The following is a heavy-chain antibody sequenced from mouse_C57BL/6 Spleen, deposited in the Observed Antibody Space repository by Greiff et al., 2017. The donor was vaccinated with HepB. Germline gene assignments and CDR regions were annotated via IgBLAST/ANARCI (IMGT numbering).Heavy chain of an antibody. V-gene: IGHV5-4*03. J-gene: IGHJ4*01. CDR3: ARGDYDGDYYAMDY. Sequence: EVKVVESGGGLVKPGGSLKLSCAASGFTFSSYAMSWVRQTPEKRLEWVATISDGGSYTYYPDNVKGRFTISRDNAKNNLYLQMSHLKSEDTAMYYCARGDYDGDYYAMDYWGQGTSVTVSS. CDR1: GFTFSSYA. D-gene: IGHD2-4*01. CDR2: ISDGGSYT.